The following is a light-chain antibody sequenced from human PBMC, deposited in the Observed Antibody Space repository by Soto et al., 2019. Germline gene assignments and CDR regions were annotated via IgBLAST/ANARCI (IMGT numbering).Light chain of an antibody. CDR1: NEHINYD. V-gene: IGLV4-69*01. Sequence: QPVLTQSPSASASLGASVKLTCTLSNEHINYDIAWHQQQPQKGPRCLMKLHSDGSHIKGHGIPDRFSGASSGAGRYLTSSRFQSKDVSHRYWQTWGPGLRVCGGRTKLTVL. CDR3: QTWGPGLRV. J-gene: IGLJ3*02. CDR2: LHSDGSH.